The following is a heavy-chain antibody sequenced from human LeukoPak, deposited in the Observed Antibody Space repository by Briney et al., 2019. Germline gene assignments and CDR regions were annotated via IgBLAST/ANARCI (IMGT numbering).Heavy chain of an antibody. D-gene: IGHD2-2*01. Sequence: PGGSLRLSCVASGFTFSSSWMSWVRRAPGKGLEWVANIKQDGTEEYYVDSVRGRFSISKDNAKNSLYLQMNSLRAEDTAVYYCARDPCHGALDYWGRGALVTVSS. J-gene: IGHJ4*02. CDR1: GFTFSSSW. CDR3: ARDPCHGALDY. CDR2: IKQDGTEE. V-gene: IGHV3-7*03.